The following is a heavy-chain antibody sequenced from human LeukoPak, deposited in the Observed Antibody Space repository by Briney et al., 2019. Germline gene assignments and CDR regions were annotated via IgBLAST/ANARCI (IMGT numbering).Heavy chain of an antibody. J-gene: IGHJ3*02. D-gene: IGHD3-22*01. CDR3: ARDGDYYDSRGDAFDI. V-gene: IGHV3-21*01. CDR1: GFTFSSYS. Sequence: GGSLTLSCAASGFTFSSYSMNWVRQAPGKGLEWVSSISSSSSYIYYADSVKGRFTISRDNAKNSLYLQMNSLRAEDTAVYYCARDGDYYDSRGDAFDIWGQGAMATVAS. CDR2: ISSSSSYI.